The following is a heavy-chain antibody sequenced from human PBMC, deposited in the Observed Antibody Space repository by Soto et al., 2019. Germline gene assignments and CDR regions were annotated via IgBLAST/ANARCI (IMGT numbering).Heavy chain of an antibody. CDR1: GGSISSGDYY. CDR3: ARDTRAAAALGFDP. D-gene: IGHD6-13*01. CDR2: IYYSGST. J-gene: IGHJ5*02. V-gene: IGHV4-30-4*01. Sequence: SETLSLTCTVSGGSISSGDYYWSWIRQPPGKGLEWIGYIYYSGSTYYNPSLKSRVTISVDTSKNQFSLKLSSVTAADTAVYYCARDTRAAAALGFDPWGQGTLVTVSS.